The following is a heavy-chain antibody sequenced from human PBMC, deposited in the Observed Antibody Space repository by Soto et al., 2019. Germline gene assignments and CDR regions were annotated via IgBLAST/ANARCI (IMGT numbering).Heavy chain of an antibody. CDR2: IYYSGST. CDR1: GGSISSSSYY. D-gene: IGHD3-10*01. CDR3: ARRYGGAFDI. Sequence: PSETLSLTCTVSGGSISSSSYYWGWIRQPPGKGLEWIGYIYYSGSTNYNPSLKSRVTISVDTSKNQFSLKLSSVTAADTAVYYCARRYGGAFDIWGQGTMVTVSS. V-gene: IGHV4-61*05. J-gene: IGHJ3*02.